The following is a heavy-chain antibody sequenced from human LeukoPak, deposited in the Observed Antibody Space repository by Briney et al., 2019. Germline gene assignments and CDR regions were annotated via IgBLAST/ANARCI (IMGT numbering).Heavy chain of an antibody. D-gene: IGHD6-13*01. CDR1: GGSISSYY. V-gene: IGHV4-39*07. CDR2: IYYSGGT. J-gene: IGHJ4*02. CDR3: ASSSSWYLYYFDY. Sequence: SETLSLTCTVSGGSISSYYWGWIRQPPGKGLEWIGSIYYSGGTYYNPSLKSRVTISVDTSKNQFSLKLSSVTAADTAVYYCASSSSWYLYYFDYWGQGTLVTVSS.